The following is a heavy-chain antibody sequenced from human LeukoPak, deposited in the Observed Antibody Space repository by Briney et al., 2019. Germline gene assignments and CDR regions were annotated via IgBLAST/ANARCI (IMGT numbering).Heavy chain of an antibody. Sequence: PGGSLRLSCTASGFTVSSNYMSGVRQPPGKALEGVSVIYSGRRTFYADSVKGRFTIPRDNSKNTLHLQMNSLRAEDTAVYYCARVTVTTMGIDYWGQGTLVTVSS. CDR3: ARVTVTTMGIDY. J-gene: IGHJ4*02. V-gene: IGHV3-53*01. CDR2: IYSGRRT. CDR1: GFTVSSNY. D-gene: IGHD4-11*01.